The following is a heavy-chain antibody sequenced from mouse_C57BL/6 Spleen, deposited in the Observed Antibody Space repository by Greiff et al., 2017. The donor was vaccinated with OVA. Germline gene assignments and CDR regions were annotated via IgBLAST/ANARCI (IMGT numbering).Heavy chain of an antibody. J-gene: IGHJ2*01. CDR2: IWSGGST. CDR1: GFSLTSYG. Sequence: QVQLQQSGPGLVQPSQSLSITCTVSGFSLTSYGVHWVRQSPGQGLEWLGVIWSGGSTDYNAAFISRLSISKDNSKSQVFFKMSSLQADDTAIYYCARNDYSNYYMDYWGQGTTLTVSS. D-gene: IGHD2-5*01. CDR3: ARNDYSNYYMDY. V-gene: IGHV2-2*01.